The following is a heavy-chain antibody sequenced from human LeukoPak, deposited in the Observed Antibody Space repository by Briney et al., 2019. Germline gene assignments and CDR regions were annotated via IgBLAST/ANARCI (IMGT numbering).Heavy chain of an antibody. D-gene: IGHD1-14*01. CDR2: ISTSGGGT. Sequence: GGSLRLSCAASAFTFSNHAMSWVRQAPGKGLERVSTISTSGGGTFYADSVKGRFTISRDNSKNTLYLQINSLRAEDTAVYYCARTRGSYWYFDLWGRGTLVTVSS. CDR1: AFTFSNHA. V-gene: IGHV3-23*01. J-gene: IGHJ2*01. CDR3: ARTRGSYWYFDL.